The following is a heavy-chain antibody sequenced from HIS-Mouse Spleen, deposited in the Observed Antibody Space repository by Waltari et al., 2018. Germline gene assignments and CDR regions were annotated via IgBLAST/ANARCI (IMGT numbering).Heavy chain of an antibody. CDR1: GGSISSSSYY. CDR3: AREIPYSSSWYDWYFDL. Sequence: QLQLQESGPGLVKPSETLSLTCTVSGGSISSSSYYWGWSRQPPGKGLEWVGSIYYRGSTYYTTSLKSRVTISVDTSKNQFSLKLSSVTAADTAVYYCAREIPYSSSWYDWYFDLWGRGTLVTVSS. J-gene: IGHJ2*01. V-gene: IGHV4-39*07. CDR2: IYYRGST. D-gene: IGHD6-13*01.